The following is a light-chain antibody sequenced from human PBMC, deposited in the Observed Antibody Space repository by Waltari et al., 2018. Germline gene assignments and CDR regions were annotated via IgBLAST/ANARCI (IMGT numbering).Light chain of an antibody. J-gene: IGLJ2*01. CDR2: ANS. V-gene: IGLV1-51*01. CDR3: ATWDSSLSAGVV. Sequence: QSVLTQPPSVSATPGQKVTISCSGSSSNIGNNYVSWYQHLPGTAPKLLIYANSKRPSGTPDRFSGSKSGTSATLGITGLQTGDEADYYCATWDSSLSAGVVFGGGTKLTVL. CDR1: SSNIGNNY.